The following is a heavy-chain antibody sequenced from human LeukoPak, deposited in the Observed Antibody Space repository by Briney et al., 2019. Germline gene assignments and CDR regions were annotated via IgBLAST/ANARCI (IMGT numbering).Heavy chain of an antibody. CDR1: GFTFSSYA. CDR2: VNSDGSST. CDR3: ARGGGTGIFDY. D-gene: IGHD1-1*01. Sequence: GGSLRLSCAASGFTFSSYALTWVRQAPGKGLVWVSRVNSDGSSTNYADSVKGRFTISTDNAKNTVYLQMNSLRAEDTAVYYCARGGGTGIFDYWGQGTLVTVSS. V-gene: IGHV3-74*01. J-gene: IGHJ4*02.